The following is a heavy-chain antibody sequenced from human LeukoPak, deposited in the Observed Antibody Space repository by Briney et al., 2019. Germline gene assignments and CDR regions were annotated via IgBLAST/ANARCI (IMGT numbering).Heavy chain of an antibody. D-gene: IGHD6-6*01. CDR1: GFTVSGKY. CDR2: IYSGGGT. CDR3: ARGTTIAAPDY. Sequence: GGSLRLSCAASGFTVSGKYMSWVRQAPGKGLEWVSVIYSGGGTYYADSVKGRFTISRDNSRNTLYLQVNSLRAEDTAVYYCARGTTIAAPDYWGQGTLVTVSS. V-gene: IGHV3-53*01. J-gene: IGHJ4*02.